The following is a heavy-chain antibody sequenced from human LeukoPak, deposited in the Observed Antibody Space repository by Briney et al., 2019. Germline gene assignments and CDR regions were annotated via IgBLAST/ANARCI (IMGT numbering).Heavy chain of an antibody. V-gene: IGHV1-2*02. Sequence: GASVKVSCKASGYTFTSYYMHWVRQAPGQGLEWMGWINPNSGGTNYAQKFQGRVTMTRDTSISTAYMELSRLRSDDTAVYYCARVGAYCGGDCYRGHWFDPWGQGTLVTVSS. CDR2: INPNSGGT. D-gene: IGHD2-21*02. J-gene: IGHJ5*02. CDR3: ARVGAYCGGDCYRGHWFDP. CDR1: GYTFTSYY.